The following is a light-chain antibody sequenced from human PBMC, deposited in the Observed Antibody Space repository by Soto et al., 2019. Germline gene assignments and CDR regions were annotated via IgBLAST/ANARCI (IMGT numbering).Light chain of an antibody. CDR3: QQYGSSGT. J-gene: IGKJ1*01. Sequence: ETVMTQSPATLSVSPGERATLSCRASQRVSTNLAWYQQKPGQSPRLLIYRASNRATGIPDRFSGSGSGTDFTLTISRLEPEDFAVYYCQQYGSSGTFGQGTKVDIK. CDR1: QRVSTN. V-gene: IGKV3-20*01. CDR2: RAS.